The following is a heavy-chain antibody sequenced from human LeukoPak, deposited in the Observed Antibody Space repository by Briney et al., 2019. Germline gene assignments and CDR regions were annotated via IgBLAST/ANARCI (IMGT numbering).Heavy chain of an antibody. CDR2: IRYDGSNK. CDR1: GFTFSGYG. CDR3: AKENYYYGPIDS. J-gene: IGHJ4*02. Sequence: PGWSLRLSCAASGFTFSGYGMHWVRQAPGKGLKWVTFIRYDGSNKYYADSVKGRFTISRDNSKNTLYLQMNSLRAEDTAIYYCAKENYYYGPIDSWGQGTLVTVSS. D-gene: IGHD3-10*01. V-gene: IGHV3-30*02.